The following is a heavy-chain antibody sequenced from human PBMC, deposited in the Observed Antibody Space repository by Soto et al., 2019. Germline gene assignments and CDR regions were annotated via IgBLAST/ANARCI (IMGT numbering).Heavy chain of an antibody. J-gene: IGHJ4*02. CDR3: VRGGYYFDY. CDR2: INTDGSNT. Sequence: PGGSLRLSCAASGFTFSSYWMHWVRQAPGKGLVWVSRINTDGSNTNNADSVKGRFTTTRDNAKNTLYLQMNSLRAEDTAVYYCVRGGYYFDYWGQGTLVTVSS. V-gene: IGHV3-74*01. CDR1: GFTFSSYW. D-gene: IGHD3-16*01.